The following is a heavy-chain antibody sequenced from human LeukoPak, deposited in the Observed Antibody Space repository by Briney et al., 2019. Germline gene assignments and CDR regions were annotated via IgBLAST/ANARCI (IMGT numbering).Heavy chain of an antibody. J-gene: IGHJ4*02. Sequence: PSETLSLTCTVSGGSISSSSYYWGWIRQPPGKGLEWIGSIYYSGSTYYNPSLKSRVTISVDTSKNHFSLKLSSVTAADTAVYYCARHVSGGGWWQYYFDYWGQGTLVTVSS. CDR3: ARHVSGGGWWQYYFDY. V-gene: IGHV4-39*01. CDR2: IYYSGST. CDR1: GGSISSSSYY. D-gene: IGHD6-19*01.